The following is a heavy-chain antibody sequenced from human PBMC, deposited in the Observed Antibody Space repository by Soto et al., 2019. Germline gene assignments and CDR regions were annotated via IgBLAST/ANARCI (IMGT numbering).Heavy chain of an antibody. CDR1: GGSISSYY. CDR2: IYYSGST. Sequence: PSETLSLTCTVSGGSISSYYWSWIRQPPGKGLEWIGYIYYSGSTNYNPSLKSRVTISVDTSKNQFSLKVSSVTAADTAVYYCARDGGYCSGGSCPQYYYYGMDVWGQGTTVTVSS. J-gene: IGHJ6*01. D-gene: IGHD2-15*01. V-gene: IGHV4-59*01. CDR3: ARDGGYCSGGSCPQYYYYGMDV.